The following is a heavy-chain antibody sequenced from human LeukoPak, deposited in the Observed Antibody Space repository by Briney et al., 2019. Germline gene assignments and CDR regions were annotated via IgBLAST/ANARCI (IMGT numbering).Heavy chain of an antibody. Sequence: QPRGSLRLSCAASGFTFSSYAMSWVRQAPGKGLEWVSAISGSGGSTYYADSVKGRFTISRDNSKNTLYLQMNSLRAEDTAVYYCATGYSSSWYSYYYYYGMDVWGQGTTVTVSS. D-gene: IGHD6-13*01. CDR2: ISGSGGST. CDR1: GFTFSSYA. J-gene: IGHJ6*02. CDR3: ATGYSSSWYSYYYYYGMDV. V-gene: IGHV3-23*01.